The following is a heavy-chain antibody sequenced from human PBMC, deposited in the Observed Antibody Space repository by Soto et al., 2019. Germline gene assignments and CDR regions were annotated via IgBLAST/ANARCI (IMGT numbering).Heavy chain of an antibody. CDR2: ISYDGSNK. V-gene: IGHV3-30-3*01. J-gene: IGHJ4*02. CDR1: GFTFSSYA. D-gene: IGHD1-26*01. Sequence: QVQLVESGGGVVQPGRSLRLSCAASGFTFSSYAMHWVRQAPGKGLEWVAVISYDGSNKYYADSVKGRFTISRDNSKNTRYLQMNSLRAEDTAVYYCARVWKEWELPGGYWGQGTLVTVSS. CDR3: ARVWKEWELPGGY.